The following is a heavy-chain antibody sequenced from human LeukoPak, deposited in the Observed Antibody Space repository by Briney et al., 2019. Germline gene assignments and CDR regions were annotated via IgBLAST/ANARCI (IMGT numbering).Heavy chain of an antibody. CDR2: IIPIFGTA. Sequence: SVKVSCKASGGTFSSYAISWVRQAPGQGLEWMGRIIPIFGTANYAQKFQGRVTITTDESTSTAYMELSSLRSEDTAVYYCARTSLYYDSSGYRGVLDYWGQGALVTVSS. CDR1: GGTFSSYA. J-gene: IGHJ4*02. CDR3: ARTSLYYDSSGYRGVLDY. V-gene: IGHV1-69*05. D-gene: IGHD3-22*01.